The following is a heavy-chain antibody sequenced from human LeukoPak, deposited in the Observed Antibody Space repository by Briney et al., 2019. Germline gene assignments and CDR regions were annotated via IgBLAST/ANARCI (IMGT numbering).Heavy chain of an antibody. CDR3: AREGTTIVVALDY. CDR1: GFTFSSYG. CDR2: IWYDGSNK. J-gene: IGHJ4*02. V-gene: IGHV3-30*19. Sequence: GGSLRLSCAASGFTFSSYGMHWVRQAPGKGLEWVAVIWYDGSNKYYADSVKGRFTISRDNSKNTLYLQMKSLRAEDTAVYYCAREGTTIVVALDYWGQGTLVTVSS. D-gene: IGHD3-22*01.